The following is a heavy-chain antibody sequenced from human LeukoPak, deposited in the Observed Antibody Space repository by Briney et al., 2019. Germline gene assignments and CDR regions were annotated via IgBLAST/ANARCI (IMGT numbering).Heavy chain of an antibody. Sequence: GGSLRLSCAGYGYTFTGYWMSWVRQAPGKGLEWVADIKEDGSEKNYVNSVKGRVTISRDNAKNSLYLQMNSLRAEDTAVYYCARGANWYVSHWGQGTLVTVSS. D-gene: IGHD1-1*01. CDR2: IKEDGSEK. V-gene: IGHV3-7*03. J-gene: IGHJ4*02. CDR1: GYTFTGYW. CDR3: ARGANWYVSH.